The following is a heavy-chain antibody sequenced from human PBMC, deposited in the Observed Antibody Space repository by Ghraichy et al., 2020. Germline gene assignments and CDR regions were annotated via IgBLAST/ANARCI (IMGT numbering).Heavy chain of an antibody. CDR2: IIPILGIA. CDR3: ARDQLAPRFVDYGMDV. Sequence: SVKVSCKASGGTFSSYTISWVRQAPGQGLEWMGRIIPILGIANYAQKFQGRVTITADKSTSTAYMELSSLRSEDTAVYYCARDQLAPRFVDYGMDVWGQGTTVTVSS. D-gene: IGHD6-13*01. V-gene: IGHV1-69*04. J-gene: IGHJ6*02. CDR1: GGTFSSYT.